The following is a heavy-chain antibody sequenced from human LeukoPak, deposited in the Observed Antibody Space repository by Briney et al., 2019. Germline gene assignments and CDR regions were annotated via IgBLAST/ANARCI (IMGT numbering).Heavy chain of an antibody. CDR2: ISSTGSTI. D-gene: IGHD6-19*01. CDR1: GFTFSSYG. V-gene: IGHV3-48*04. Sequence: PGGSLRLSCAASGFTFSSYGMHWVRQAPGKGLEWVSYISSTGSTIYYADSVKGRFTISRDNAKNSLYLQLNSLRAEDTAVYYCARVHRSSAWKFDSWGQGTLVTVSS. J-gene: IGHJ4*02. CDR3: ARVHRSSAWKFDS.